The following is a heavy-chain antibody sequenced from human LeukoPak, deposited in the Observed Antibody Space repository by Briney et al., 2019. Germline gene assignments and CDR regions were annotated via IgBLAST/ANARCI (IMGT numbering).Heavy chain of an antibody. Sequence: SVKVSCKASGYTFTSYGISWVRQAPGQGPEWMGGIIPIFGTTNYAQKFQGRVTITADESTSTAYMELSSLRSEDTAVYYCARIVGIASRGYFDYWGQGTLVTVSS. J-gene: IGHJ4*02. CDR2: IIPIFGTT. CDR1: GYTFTSYG. CDR3: ARIVGIASRGYFDY. D-gene: IGHD3-10*01. V-gene: IGHV1-69*13.